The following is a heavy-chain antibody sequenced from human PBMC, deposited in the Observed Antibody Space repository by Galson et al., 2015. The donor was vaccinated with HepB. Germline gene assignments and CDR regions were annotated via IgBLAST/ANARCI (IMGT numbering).Heavy chain of an antibody. V-gene: IGHV3-11*01. J-gene: IGHJ4*02. CDR2: ITNSGRST. D-gene: IGHD2/OR15-2a*01. Sequence: SLRLSCAVSGSTFSDYYMSWIRQAPGKGLEWLSYITNSGRSTSYADSVKGRFTISRDNAKNSLYLEMNSLRAEDTAVYYCARESRGNYFTLDYWGQGTLVTVSS. CDR3: ARESRGNYFTLDY. CDR1: GSTFSDYY.